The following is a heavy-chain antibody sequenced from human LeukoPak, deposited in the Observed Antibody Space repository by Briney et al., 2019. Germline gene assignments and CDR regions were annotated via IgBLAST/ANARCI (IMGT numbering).Heavy chain of an antibody. CDR2: ISQNGGEK. D-gene: IGHD6-13*01. CDR1: GFTFRAYW. V-gene: IGHV3-7*01. J-gene: IGHJ4*01. Sequence: PLGPLRLSCAISGFTFRAYWINGARQAPAKGLEWVASISQNGGEKSYVAPAKGRFTIYRDNPKNSLYLQMNSLRAEDTAVYYCARDGTAAGLYVELWGQGTLVTV. CDR3: ARDGTAAGLYVEL.